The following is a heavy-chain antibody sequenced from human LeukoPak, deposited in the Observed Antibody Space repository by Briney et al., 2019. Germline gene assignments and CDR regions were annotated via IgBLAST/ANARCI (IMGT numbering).Heavy chain of an antibody. CDR2: ISYSGSA. Sequence: SETLSLTCTVSGGSIRSYYWSWIRQPPGKGLEWIGYISYSGSANYNPSLKSRVTISVDTSKNQVSLKLISVTAADTAVYYCARQYCSSTSCVALDIWGQGTMVTVSS. J-gene: IGHJ3*02. D-gene: IGHD2-2*01. CDR3: ARQYCSSTSCVALDI. CDR1: GGSIRSYY. V-gene: IGHV4-59*01.